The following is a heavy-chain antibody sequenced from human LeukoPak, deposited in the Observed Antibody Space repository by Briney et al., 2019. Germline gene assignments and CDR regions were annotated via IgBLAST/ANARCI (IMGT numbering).Heavy chain of an antibody. Sequence: GGSLRLSCGASGFTFTAGTMSWVRQAPGKGLEWVSAISGDEKTYYADSVKGRFTVFRDSSENILYLYVSSLRVEDTAIYYCAKDSSSLYYSLFDYWGQGTLVTVSS. CDR1: GFTFTAGT. CDR2: ISGDEKT. V-gene: IGHV3-23*01. J-gene: IGHJ4*02. D-gene: IGHD6-13*01. CDR3: AKDSSSLYYSLFDY.